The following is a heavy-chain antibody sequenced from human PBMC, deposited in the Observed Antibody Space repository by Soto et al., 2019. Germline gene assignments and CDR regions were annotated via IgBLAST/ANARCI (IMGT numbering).Heavy chain of an antibody. J-gene: IGHJ5*02. V-gene: IGHV4-61*01. CDR3: ARGGGLRFLLGWFDP. D-gene: IGHD3-3*01. CDR1: GGSVSSGSYY. CDR2: IYYSGST. Sequence: PSETLSLTCTVSGGSVSSGSYYWSWIRQPPGKGLEWIGYIYYSGSTNYNPSLKSRVTISVDTSKNQFSLKLSSVTAADTAVYYCARGGGLRFLLGWFDPWGQGTLVTVSS.